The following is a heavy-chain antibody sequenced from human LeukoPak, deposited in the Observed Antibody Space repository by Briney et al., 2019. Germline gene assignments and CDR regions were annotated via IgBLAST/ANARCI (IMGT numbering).Heavy chain of an antibody. Sequence: ASVKVSFKASRYTFTSYVINAVRPATAHQLEWMGGMNPKSGNTGYAQKFQGRVTMTRNTSISTAYMELSSLRSEDTAVYYCARGRLITSPDYWGQGTLVTVSS. V-gene: IGHV1-8*01. J-gene: IGHJ4*02. D-gene: IGHD3-16*01. CDR1: RYTFTSYV. CDR2: MNPKSGNT. CDR3: ARGRLITSPDY.